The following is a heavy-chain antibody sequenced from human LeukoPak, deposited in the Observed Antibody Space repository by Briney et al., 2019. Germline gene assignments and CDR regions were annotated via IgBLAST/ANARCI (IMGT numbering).Heavy chain of an antibody. CDR3: AKGLHGGVGYGVDV. D-gene: IGHD3-16*01. Sequence: GGSLRLSCTASGFTFSNYAMTWVRQAPGKGLEWVSSISGTGGRAYSADSVKGRFTISRDNSKNTLYLQMKNLRVEHTAVYYCAKGLHGGVGYGVDVWGQGTTVSVSS. CDR1: GFTFSNYA. V-gene: IGHV3-23*01. J-gene: IGHJ6*02. CDR2: ISGTGGRA.